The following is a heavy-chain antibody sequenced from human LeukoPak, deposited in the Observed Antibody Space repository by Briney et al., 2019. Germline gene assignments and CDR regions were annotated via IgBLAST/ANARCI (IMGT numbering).Heavy chain of an antibody. CDR1: GGSISSGGYY. J-gene: IGHJ4*02. CDR2: IYYSGST. V-gene: IGHV4-31*03. CDR3: AREDGYNYFGYFDY. Sequence: SETLSLTCTVSGGSISSGGYYWRWIRQHPGKGLGWIGYIYYSGSTYYNPSLKSRVTISVDTSKNQFSLKLSSVTAADTAVYYCAREDGYNYFGYFDYWGQGTLVTVSS. D-gene: IGHD5-24*01.